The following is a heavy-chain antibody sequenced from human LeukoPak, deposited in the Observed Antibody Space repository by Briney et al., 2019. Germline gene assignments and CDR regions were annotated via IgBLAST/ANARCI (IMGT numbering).Heavy chain of an antibody. V-gene: IGHV4-59*01. D-gene: IGHD3-22*01. CDR1: GGSISSYY. J-gene: IGHJ5*02. CDR3: ANTRGHYDSSGYYEPWFDP. Sequence: PSETLSLTCTVSGGSISSYYWSWIRQPPGKGLEWIGYIYYSGSTNYNPSLKRRVTISVGTSKNLFSLKLSSVTAADTAVYYCANTRGHYDSSGYYEPWFDPWGQGTLVTVSS. CDR2: IYYSGST.